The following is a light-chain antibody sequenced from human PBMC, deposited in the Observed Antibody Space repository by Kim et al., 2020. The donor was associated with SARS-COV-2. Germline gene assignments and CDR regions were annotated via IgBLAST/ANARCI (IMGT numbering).Light chain of an antibody. V-gene: IGKV1-33*01. CDR1: QDIRNY. CDR3: QQYENFPYT. J-gene: IGKJ2*01. CDR2: DAS. Sequence: SASVGDRVTITCQASQDIRNYLNWYQQTPGKAPKLLIYDASTLETGVPSRFSGSGAGSHFTFTISSLQPEDIATYYCQQYENFPYTFGQGTNLEI.